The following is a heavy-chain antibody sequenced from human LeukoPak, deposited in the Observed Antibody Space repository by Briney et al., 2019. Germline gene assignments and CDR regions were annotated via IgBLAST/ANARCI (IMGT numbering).Heavy chain of an antibody. CDR1: GYTFTDYY. Sequence: ASVKVSCKASGYTFTDYYMHWMRQAPGQGLEWMGWINPNSGGTNYAQKSQGRVTMTRDTSISTANMELSRLRSDDTAVYYCARKYYYDSSGYQGGPLLWGQGTLVTVSS. CDR2: INPNSGGT. V-gene: IGHV1-2*02. CDR3: ARKYYYDSSGYQGGPLL. J-gene: IGHJ4*02. D-gene: IGHD3-22*01.